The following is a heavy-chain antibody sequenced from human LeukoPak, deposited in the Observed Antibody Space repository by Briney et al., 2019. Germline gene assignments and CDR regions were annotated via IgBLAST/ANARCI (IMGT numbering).Heavy chain of an antibody. CDR1: GYSISSGYY. Sequence: SETLSLTCAVSGYSISSGYYWSWIRQPPGKGLEWIGYIYYSGSTNYDPSLKSRVTISVDTSKNQLSLKLSSVTAADTAVYYCARFQMATINFDYWGQGTLVTVSS. J-gene: IGHJ4*02. D-gene: IGHD5-24*01. CDR3: ARFQMATINFDY. CDR2: IYYSGST. V-gene: IGHV4-61*01.